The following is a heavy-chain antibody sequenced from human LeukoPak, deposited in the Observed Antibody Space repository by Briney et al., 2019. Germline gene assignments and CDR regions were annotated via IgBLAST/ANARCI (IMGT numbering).Heavy chain of an antibody. CDR3: ASGSYYFDY. D-gene: IGHD1-26*01. CDR1: GGSISSYY. Sequence: SETLSLTCTVSGGSISSYYWSWIRQPPGKGLEWIGYIYYSGSTNYNPSLKSRVTISVDTSKNQFSLKMSSVTAADTAVYYCASGSYYFDYWGQGTLVTVSS. V-gene: IGHV4-59*08. CDR2: IYYSGST. J-gene: IGHJ4*02.